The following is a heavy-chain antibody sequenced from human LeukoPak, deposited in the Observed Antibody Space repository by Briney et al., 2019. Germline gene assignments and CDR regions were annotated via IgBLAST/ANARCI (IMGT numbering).Heavy chain of an antibody. CDR3: AKDLLPVKVVVIINGYDY. D-gene: IGHD3-22*01. Sequence: PGGSLRLSCAASGFTFSSYAMSWVRQAPGKGLEGVSAISGSGGSTYYADSVKGRFTISRDNSKNTLYLQMNSLRAEDTAVYYCAKDLLPVKVVVIINGYDYWGQGTLVTVSS. J-gene: IGHJ4*02. V-gene: IGHV3-23*01. CDR1: GFTFSSYA. CDR2: ISGSGGST.